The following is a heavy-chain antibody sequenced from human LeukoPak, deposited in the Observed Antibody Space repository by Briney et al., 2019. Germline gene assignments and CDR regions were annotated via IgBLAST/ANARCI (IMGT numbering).Heavy chain of an antibody. Sequence: GGSLRVSCAASGFSFSSYDMHWVRQATGKGLEWVSAIGTAGDTYYPGSVKGRFTISRENAKNSLYLQMNSLRAGDTAVYYCARGGYDYSNHDAFDIWGQGTMVTVSS. V-gene: IGHV3-13*01. CDR3: ARGGYDYSNHDAFDI. CDR2: IGTAGDT. CDR1: GFSFSSYD. D-gene: IGHD4-11*01. J-gene: IGHJ3*02.